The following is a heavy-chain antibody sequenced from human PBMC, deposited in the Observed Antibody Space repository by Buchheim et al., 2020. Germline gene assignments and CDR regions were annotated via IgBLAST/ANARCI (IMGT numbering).Heavy chain of an antibody. J-gene: IGHJ4*02. CDR1: GFTFSSYG. Sequence: QVQLVESGGGVVQPGRSLRLSCAASGFTFSSYGMHWVRQAPGKGLEWVAVISYDGSNKYYADSVKGRFTISRDNSKKTPYLQMNSLRAEDTAVYYCAKWGRGVPFDYWGQGTL. V-gene: IGHV3-30*18. CDR2: ISYDGSNK. CDR3: AKWGRGVPFDY. D-gene: IGHD3-10*01.